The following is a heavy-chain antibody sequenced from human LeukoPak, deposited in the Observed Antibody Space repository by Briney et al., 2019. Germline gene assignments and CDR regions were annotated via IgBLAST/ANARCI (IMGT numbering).Heavy chain of an antibody. Sequence: SETLSLTCTVSGGSISSYYWSWIRQPAGKGLEWIGRIYTSGSTNYNPSLKSRVTISVDRSKNQFSLKLSSVTAADTAVYYCARDPYSSGMGYWGQGTLVTVSS. CDR2: IYTSGST. CDR1: GGSISSYY. V-gene: IGHV4-4*07. CDR3: ARDPYSSGMGY. D-gene: IGHD6-19*01. J-gene: IGHJ4*02.